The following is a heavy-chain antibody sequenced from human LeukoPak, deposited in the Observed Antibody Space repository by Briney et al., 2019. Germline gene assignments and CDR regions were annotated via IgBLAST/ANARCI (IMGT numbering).Heavy chain of an antibody. D-gene: IGHD2-2*01. Sequence: KFQGRVTMTRNTSISTAYMELSSLRSEDTAVYYCARAGYARDYFDYWGQGTLVTVSS. V-gene: IGHV1-8*01. CDR3: ARAGYARDYFDY. J-gene: IGHJ4*02.